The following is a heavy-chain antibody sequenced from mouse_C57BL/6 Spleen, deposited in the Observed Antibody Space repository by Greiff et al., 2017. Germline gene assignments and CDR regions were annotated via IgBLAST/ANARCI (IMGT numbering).Heavy chain of an antibody. Sequence: QVQLQQSGAELVKPGASVKLSCKASGYTFTEYTIHWVKQRSGQGLEWIGWFYPGSGSIKYNEKFKDKATLTADKSSSTVYMELSRLTSEDSAVYFCARHEDGIPIYDGYYEGGYYFDYWGQGTTLTVSS. D-gene: IGHD2-3*01. CDR1: GYTFTEYT. CDR2: FYPGSGSI. CDR3: ARHEDGIPIYDGYYEGGYYFDY. J-gene: IGHJ2*01. V-gene: IGHV1-62-2*01.